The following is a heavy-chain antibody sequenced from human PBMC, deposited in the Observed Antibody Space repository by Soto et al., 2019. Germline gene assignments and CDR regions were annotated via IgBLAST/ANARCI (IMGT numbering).Heavy chain of an antibody. V-gene: IGHV1-69*13. Sequence: GASVKVSCKASGGTFSSYAISWVRQAPGQGLEWMGGIIPIFGTANYAQKFQGRVTITADESTSTAYMELSSLRSEDTAVYYCARSRRGAYSSGWYSLSGYYNYGIDVWGQGTKVTVSS. CDR3: ARSRRGAYSSGWYSLSGYYNYGIDV. J-gene: IGHJ6*02. CDR2: IIPIFGTA. D-gene: IGHD6-19*01. CDR1: GGTFSSYA.